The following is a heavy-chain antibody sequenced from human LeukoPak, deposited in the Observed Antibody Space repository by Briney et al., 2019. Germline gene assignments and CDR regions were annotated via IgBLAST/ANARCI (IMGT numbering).Heavy chain of an antibody. V-gene: IGHV3-30*02. CDR1: GVIFRSYG. Sequence: GGSLRLSCAVSGVIFRSYGMHWVRQAPGKGLEWVAFIRFDGTKKYYAESVKGRFTISRDNSKNTLYVQMNSLRAEDTAAYYCAKDQVVVPAAMDHWGQGTLVTVYS. J-gene: IGHJ4*02. CDR2: IRFDGTKK. CDR3: AKDQVVVPAAMDH. D-gene: IGHD2-2*01.